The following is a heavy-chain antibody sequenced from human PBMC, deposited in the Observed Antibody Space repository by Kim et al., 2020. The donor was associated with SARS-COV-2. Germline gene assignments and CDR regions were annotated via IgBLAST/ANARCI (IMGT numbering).Heavy chain of an antibody. CDR2: INHSGST. V-gene: IGHV4-34*01. D-gene: IGHD3-22*01. CDR1: GGSFSGYY. J-gene: IGHJ4*02. Sequence: SETLSLTCAVYGGSFSGYYWSWIRQPPGKGLEWIGEINHSGSTNYNPSLKSRVTISVDTSKNQFSLKLSSVTAADTAVYYCARGRSYYDSSGYYPSGLQYYFDYWGQGTLVTVSS. CDR3: ARGRSYYDSSGYYPSGLQYYFDY.